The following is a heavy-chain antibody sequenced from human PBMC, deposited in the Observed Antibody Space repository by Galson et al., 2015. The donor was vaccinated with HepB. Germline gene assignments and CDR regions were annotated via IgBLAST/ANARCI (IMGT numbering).Heavy chain of an antibody. D-gene: IGHD4-17*01. CDR1: GFTLSNYG. CDR3: AKDYGHYAMDV. J-gene: IGHJ6*02. Sequence: SLRLSCAASGFTLSNYGMLWLRQAPGKGLEWVAFIRYDESNRYYKGSVKGRVTISRDNSKNTLYLEMSSLRAEDTAVYYCAKDYGHYAMDVWGRGTTVTVSS. V-gene: IGHV3-30*02. CDR2: IRYDESNR.